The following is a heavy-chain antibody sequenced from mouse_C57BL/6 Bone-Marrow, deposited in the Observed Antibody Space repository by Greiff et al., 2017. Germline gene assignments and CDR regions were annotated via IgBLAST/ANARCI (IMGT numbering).Heavy chain of an antibody. J-gene: IGHJ2*01. CDR3: ARVTTVVAHFDY. V-gene: IGHV7-3*01. D-gene: IGHD1-1*01. CDR1: GFTFTDYY. Sequence: EVQRVESGGGLVQPGGSLSLSCAASGFTFTDYYMSWVRQPPGKALEWLGFIRNKANGYTPEYSASVKGRFTISRDNSQSIIYLQMKALRAEDMATYYCARVTTVVAHFDYWGQGTTLTVSS. CDR2: IRNKANGYTP.